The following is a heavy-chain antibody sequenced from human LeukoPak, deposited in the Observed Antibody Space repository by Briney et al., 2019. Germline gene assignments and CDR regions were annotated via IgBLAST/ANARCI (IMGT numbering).Heavy chain of an antibody. J-gene: IGHJ4*02. D-gene: IGHD4-17*01. CDR2: ISGSGSDT. V-gene: IGHV3-23*01. CDR3: AKDRYGDYSFES. CDR1: GFTFSRFA. Sequence: GGSLRLSCAASGFTFSRFAMSWVRQAPGKGLEWVSAISGSGSDTYYADSVEGRFTVSRDNSKNTLYLQMNSLRAEDTALYYCAKDRYGDYSFESRGQGTLVTVSS.